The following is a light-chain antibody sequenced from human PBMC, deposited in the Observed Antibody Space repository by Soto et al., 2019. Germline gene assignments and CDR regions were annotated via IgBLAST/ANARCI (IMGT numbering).Light chain of an antibody. CDR2: DAS. CDR3: QQSYT. CDR1: QSINSW. J-gene: IGKJ2*01. Sequence: DIRMTQSPSTLSASVGDRVTITCRASQSINSWLAWYQQKPGKAPKLLIYDASSLESGVPSRFSGCGSGTEFTLTISSLQPDDFATYYCQQSYTFGQGTKLEIK. V-gene: IGKV1-5*01.